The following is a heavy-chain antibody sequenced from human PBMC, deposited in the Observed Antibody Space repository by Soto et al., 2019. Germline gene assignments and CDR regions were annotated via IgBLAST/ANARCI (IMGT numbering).Heavy chain of an antibody. CDR2: INPNSGGT. Sequence: ASVKVSCKASGYTFTGYYMHWVRQAPGQGLEWMGWINPNSGGTNYAQKFQGWVTMTRDTSISTAYMELSRLRSDDTAVYYCARDSPYSSGWYGVDYWGQGTLVTVSS. CDR3: ARDSPYSSGWYGVDY. V-gene: IGHV1-2*04. CDR1: GYTFTGYY. D-gene: IGHD6-19*01. J-gene: IGHJ4*02.